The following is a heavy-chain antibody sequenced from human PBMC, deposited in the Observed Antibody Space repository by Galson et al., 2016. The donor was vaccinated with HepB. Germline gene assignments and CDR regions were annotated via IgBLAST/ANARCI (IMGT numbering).Heavy chain of an antibody. J-gene: IGHJ3*02. D-gene: IGHD2-21*01. CDR3: ANHCGGDCYENLADAFDI. Sequence: SETLSLTCTVSSGSINSRYYWGWIRQPPGKGLEWIGSVYYTGTTYYDPSLKSRVSISVDTSMNQFSLRLTSVTAADTAVYYCANHCGGDCYENLADAFDIWGQGTVVTVSS. CDR1: SGSINSRYY. CDR2: VYYTGTT. V-gene: IGHV4-39*01.